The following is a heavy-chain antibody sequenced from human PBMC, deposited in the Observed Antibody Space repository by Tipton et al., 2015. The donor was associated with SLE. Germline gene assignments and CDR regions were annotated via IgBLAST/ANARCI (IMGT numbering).Heavy chain of an antibody. CDR2: IYYSGST. Sequence: LRLSCTVSGGSISSSSYYWGWIRQPPGKGLEWIGSIYYSGSTNYNPSLKSRVTISVDTSKNQFSLKLSSVTAADTAVYYCARDLEQLIGMDVWGQGTTVTVSS. V-gene: IGHV4-39*07. CDR3: ARDLEQLIGMDV. CDR1: GGSISSSSYY. D-gene: IGHD6-6*01. J-gene: IGHJ6*02.